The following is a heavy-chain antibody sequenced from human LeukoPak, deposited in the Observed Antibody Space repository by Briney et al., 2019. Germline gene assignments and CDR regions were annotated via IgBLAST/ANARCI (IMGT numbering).Heavy chain of an antibody. Sequence: SETLSLTCTVSGGSISSYYWSWIRQPPGKGLEWIGYIYYRGSTNYNPSLKSRVTISVDTSKNQFSLKLSSVTAADTAVYYCARSLCGSDCYLGYWGQGTLVTVSS. CDR1: GGSISSYY. J-gene: IGHJ4*02. CDR2: IYYRGST. D-gene: IGHD2-21*02. V-gene: IGHV4-59*01. CDR3: ARSLCGSDCYLGY.